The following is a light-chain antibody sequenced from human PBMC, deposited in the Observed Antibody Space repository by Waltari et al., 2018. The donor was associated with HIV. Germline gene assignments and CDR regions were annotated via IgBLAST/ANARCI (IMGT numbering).Light chain of an antibody. CDR2: KDS. CDR1: ALPKKY. J-gene: IGLJ1*01. Sequence: SYELTQPPSVSVSPGQTARITCSGDALPKKYVYWYQQRPGQAPVLVMYKDSERPSGIPERFSGSSSVTTVTLTISGVQAEDEAAYYCQSADSSGTYVFGTGTKVTVL. CDR3: QSADSSGTYV. V-gene: IGLV3-25*03.